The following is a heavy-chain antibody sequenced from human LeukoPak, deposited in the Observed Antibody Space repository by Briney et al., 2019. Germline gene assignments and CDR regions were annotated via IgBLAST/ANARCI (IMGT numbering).Heavy chain of an antibody. V-gene: IGHV1-18*01. J-gene: IGHJ5*02. CDR2: ISAYNGNT. CDR3: AARWALGGEYGSGMGPPLLFDP. Sequence: GASVKVSCKASGYTFTSYGISWVRQAPGQGLEWMGWISAYNGNTNYAQKLQGRVTKTTDTSTSTAYMELRSLRSDDTAVYYCAARWALGGEYGSGMGPPLLFDPWGQGTLVTVSS. CDR1: GYTFTSYG. D-gene: IGHD3-10*01.